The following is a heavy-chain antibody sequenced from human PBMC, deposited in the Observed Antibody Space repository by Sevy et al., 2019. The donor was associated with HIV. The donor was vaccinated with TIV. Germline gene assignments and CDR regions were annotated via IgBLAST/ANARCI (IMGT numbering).Heavy chain of an antibody. CDR3: ARDAIFGANPFDY. Sequence: ASVKVSCKASGYTFSGYGISWVRQAPGQGLEWMGWISGYDGKTNYAQKVQGRVTMTRDTSTSTAYMELRSLRSDDTAVYYCARDAIFGANPFDYRGQGTLVTVSS. V-gene: IGHV1-18*04. J-gene: IGHJ4*02. CDR1: GYTFSGYG. D-gene: IGHD3-3*01. CDR2: ISGYDGKT.